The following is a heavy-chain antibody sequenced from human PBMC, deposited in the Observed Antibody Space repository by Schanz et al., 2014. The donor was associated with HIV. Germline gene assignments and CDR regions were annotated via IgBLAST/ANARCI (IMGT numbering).Heavy chain of an antibody. CDR3: ARGRFCSGGSCYHDY. CDR1: GYTFTRYD. J-gene: IGHJ4*02. Sequence: QVQLVQSGAEVKKPGASVKVSCKASGYTFTRYDINWVRQATGQGLEWMGWMNPNSGNTGYAQKFQGRVTMTRNTSINTAYMELCSLRSEDTAVYYCARGRFCSGGSCYHDYWGQGTLVTVSS. CDR2: MNPNSGNT. D-gene: IGHD2-15*01. V-gene: IGHV1-8*01.